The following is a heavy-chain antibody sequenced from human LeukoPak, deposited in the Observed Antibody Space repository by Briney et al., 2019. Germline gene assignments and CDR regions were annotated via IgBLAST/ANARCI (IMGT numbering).Heavy chain of an antibody. CDR3: AKDRNWNYLDY. V-gene: IGHV3-30*18. D-gene: IGHD1-1*01. Sequence: HAGGSLRLSCATSGFTFSNYGLHWVRQGPGKGLEWMAVISYDESNKYYADSVEGRFTISRDNSKNTLYLQMNSLRAEDTAVYYCAKDRNWNYLDYWGQGTLVTVSS. CDR2: ISYDESNK. CDR1: GFTFSNYG. J-gene: IGHJ4*02.